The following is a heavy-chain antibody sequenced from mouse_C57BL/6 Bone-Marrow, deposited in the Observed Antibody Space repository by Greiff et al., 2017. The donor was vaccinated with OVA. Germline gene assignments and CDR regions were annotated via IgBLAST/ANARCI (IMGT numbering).Heavy chain of an antibody. CDR3: ASQSSYYYSIYYYAMDY. CDR1: GFSFTSYG. Sequence: VQVVESGPGLVAPSQSLSITCTVSGFSFTSYGVHWVRQPPGKGLEWLVVIWSDGSTTYNSALKSSLSISTDNSKSKGFLKMNSLQTDDTAMYYCASQSSYYYSIYYYAMDYWGQGTSVTVSS. V-gene: IGHV2-6*03. CDR2: IWSDGST. D-gene: IGHD2-4*01. J-gene: IGHJ4*01.